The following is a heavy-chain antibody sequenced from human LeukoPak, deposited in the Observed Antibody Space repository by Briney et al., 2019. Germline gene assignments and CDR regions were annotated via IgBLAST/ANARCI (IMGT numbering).Heavy chain of an antibody. CDR3: ARESYDILTGYYFMGF. D-gene: IGHD3-9*01. V-gene: IGHV4-34*01. CDR1: GGSFSGYY. J-gene: IGHJ4*02. CDR2: INHSGST. Sequence: PSETLSLTCAVYGGSFSGYYWSWIRQPPGKGLEWIGEINHSGSTNYNPTLKSRVTISVDASKNQFSLKLSSVTAADTAVYYCARESYDILTGYYFMGFWGQGTLVTVSS.